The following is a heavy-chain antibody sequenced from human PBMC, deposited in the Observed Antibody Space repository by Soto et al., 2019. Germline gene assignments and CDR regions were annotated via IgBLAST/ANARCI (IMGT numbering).Heavy chain of an antibody. CDR1: GDSISSYY. CDR2: LYYGRSA. J-gene: IGHJ4*02. CDR3: ARRSMAVVPEY. V-gene: IGHV4-59*01. Sequence: QVQLQESGPGLVKPSETLSLTCAVSGDSISSYYCRWIRQPPGKGLESIGYLYYGRSANYNPSLKSRVTLSVDTSTNQCSLTLSSMTAADTAVYYCARRSMAVVPEYWGQGTLVTVSS. D-gene: IGHD3-22*01.